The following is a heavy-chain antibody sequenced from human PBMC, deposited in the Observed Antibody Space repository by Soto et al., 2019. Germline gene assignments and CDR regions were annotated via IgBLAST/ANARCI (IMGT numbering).Heavy chain of an antibody. V-gene: IGHV3-23*01. J-gene: IGHJ3*02. CDR2: ISGSGGST. D-gene: IGHD3-10*01. CDR3: AKDAGDVLPIRPANGDAFDI. Sequence: GGSLRLSCAASGFTFSSYAMSWVRQAPGKGLEWVSAISGSGGSTYYADSVKGRFTISRDNSKNTLYLQMNSRRAEDTAVYYCAKDAGDVLPIRPANGDAFDIWGQGTMVTVSS. CDR1: GFTFSSYA.